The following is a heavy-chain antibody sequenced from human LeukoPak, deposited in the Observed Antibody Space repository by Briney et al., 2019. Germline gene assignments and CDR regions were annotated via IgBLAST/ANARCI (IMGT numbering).Heavy chain of an antibody. CDR2: ISSSGSTI. CDR3: AKTGYSSSWFDY. V-gene: IGHV3-48*03. Sequence: GGSLRLSCAASGFTFSSYEMNWVRQAPGKGLEWVSYISSSGSTIYYADSVKGRFTISRDNAKNSLYLQMNSLRAEDTAVYYCAKTGYSSSWFDYWGQGTLVTVSS. J-gene: IGHJ5*01. CDR1: GFTFSSYE. D-gene: IGHD6-19*01.